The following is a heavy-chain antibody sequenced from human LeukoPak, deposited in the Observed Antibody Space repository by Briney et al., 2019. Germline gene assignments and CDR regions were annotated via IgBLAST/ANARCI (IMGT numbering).Heavy chain of an antibody. J-gene: IGHJ4*02. V-gene: IGHV3-30*02. CDR2: IRYDGSNK. D-gene: IGHD1-26*01. Sequence: GGSLRLSCAASGFTFSSYGMHWVRQAPGKGLEWVAFIRYDGSNKYYADSVKGRFTISRDNSKNTLYLQMNSLRAEDTAVYYCAKIKSRLGATTNDVDYRGQGTLVTVSS. CDR3: AKIKSRLGATTNDVDY. CDR1: GFTFSSYG.